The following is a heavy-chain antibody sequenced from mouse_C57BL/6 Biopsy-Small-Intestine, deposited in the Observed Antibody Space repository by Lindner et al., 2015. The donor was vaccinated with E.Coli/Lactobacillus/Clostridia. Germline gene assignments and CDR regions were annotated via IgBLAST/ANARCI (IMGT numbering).Heavy chain of an antibody. D-gene: IGHD1-1*01. CDR3: ALLKGELSVDY. CDR2: IIPIFGTA. J-gene: IGHJ4*01. V-gene: IGHV1-81*01. Sequence: SVKVSCKASGGNFSSYAISWVRQAPGQGLKWMGGIIPIFGTANYAQKFQGRVTITADKSTSTDYMELSSLRSEDTAVYYCALLKGELSVDYWGQGTLVTVSS. CDR1: GGNFSSYA.